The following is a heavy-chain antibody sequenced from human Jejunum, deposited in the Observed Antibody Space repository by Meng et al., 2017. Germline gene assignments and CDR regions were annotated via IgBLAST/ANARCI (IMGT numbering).Heavy chain of an antibody. CDR3: AKDRVPDGIWTIDY. CDR1: GFTFADYT. Sequence: GESLKISCASSGFTFADYTMSWVRQVPGRGLQWVSGISRDGYDTYYVDSVKGRFTISRDNSQNTLYLQMNILRADDTAICYCAKDRVPDGIWTIDYWGQGTLVTVSS. D-gene: IGHD2-8*01. CDR2: ISRDGYDT. J-gene: IGHJ4*02. V-gene: IGHV3-23*01.